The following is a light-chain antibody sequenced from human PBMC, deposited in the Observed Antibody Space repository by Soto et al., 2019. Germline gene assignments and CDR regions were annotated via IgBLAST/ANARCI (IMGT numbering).Light chain of an antibody. Sequence: QSVVTQPASVSGSPGESMTISCTGTGSDVGGYNYVSWYQQHPGKAPKFMIYDVSNRPSGVSNRFSGSKSGNTASLTISGLQAEDEADYYCSSYTTSNSRQIVFGTGT. J-gene: IGLJ1*01. CDR2: DVS. CDR1: GSDVGGYNY. CDR3: SSYTTSNSRQIV. V-gene: IGLV2-14*01.